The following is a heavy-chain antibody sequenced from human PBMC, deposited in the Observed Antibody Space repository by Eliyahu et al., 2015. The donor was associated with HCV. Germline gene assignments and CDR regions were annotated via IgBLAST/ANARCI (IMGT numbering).Heavy chain of an antibody. CDR3: ARDSPPRIHYFDP. CDR1: GYTFTTYA. CDR2: VNGYNGNT. Sequence: QVQLVQSGAEVKKPGASVKVSCKASGYTFTTYAISWVRQAPGQGPEWMGFVNGYNGNTNYAQKFQGRVTMTTDTSTSTAYMELRSLTSDDTAVYYCARDSPPRIHYFDPWGQGTLVTVSS. D-gene: IGHD3-10*01. J-gene: IGHJ5*02. V-gene: IGHV1-18*04.